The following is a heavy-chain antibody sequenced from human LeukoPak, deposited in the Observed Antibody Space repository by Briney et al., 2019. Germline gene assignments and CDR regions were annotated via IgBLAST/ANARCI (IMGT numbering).Heavy chain of an antibody. D-gene: IGHD3-22*01. CDR1: GGSISSYY. CDR3: ARDTYYYDSSGYNDAFDI. J-gene: IGHJ3*02. CDR2: IYTSGST. Sequence: SETLSLTCTVSGGSISSYYWSWIRQPAGKGLEWIGRIYTSGSTNYNPSLKSRVTMSVDTSKNQFSLKLSSVTAADTAVYYCARDTYYYDSSGYNDAFDIWGQGTMVTVSS. V-gene: IGHV4-4*07.